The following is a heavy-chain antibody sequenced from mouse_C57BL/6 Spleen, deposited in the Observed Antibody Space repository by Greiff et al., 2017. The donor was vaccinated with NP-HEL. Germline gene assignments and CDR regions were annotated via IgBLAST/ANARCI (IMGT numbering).Heavy chain of an antibody. CDR3: ARGLGQAWFAY. Sequence: EVKLVESGGGLVKPGGSLKLSCAASGFTFSDYGMHWVRQAPEKGLEWVAYISSGSSTIYYADTVKGRFTISRDNAKNTLFLQMTSLRSEDTAMYYCARGLGQAWFAYWGQGTLVTVSA. D-gene: IGHD6-1*01. J-gene: IGHJ3*01. CDR1: GFTFSDYG. CDR2: ISSGSSTI. V-gene: IGHV5-17*01.